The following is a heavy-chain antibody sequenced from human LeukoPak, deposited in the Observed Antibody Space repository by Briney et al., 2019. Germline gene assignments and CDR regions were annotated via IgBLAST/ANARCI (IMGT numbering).Heavy chain of an antibody. V-gene: IGHV4-39*01. CDR3: AWYTAIFDY. CDR2: IYYSGST. Sequence: SETLSLTCTVSGGSISSSSYYWGWIRQPPGKGLEWIGSIYYSGSTYYNPSLKSRVTISVDTSKNQFSLKLSSVTAADTAVYYCAWYTAIFDYWGQGTLVTVSS. D-gene: IGHD5-18*01. CDR1: GGSISSSSYY. J-gene: IGHJ4*02.